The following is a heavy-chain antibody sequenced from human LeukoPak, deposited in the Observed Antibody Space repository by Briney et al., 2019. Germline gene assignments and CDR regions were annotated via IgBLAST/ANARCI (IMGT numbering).Heavy chain of an antibody. CDR1: GGSISSSNYY. CDR3: ARRGGSGWEGWFDP. Sequence: PSETLSLTCTVSGGSISSSNYYWGWIRQPPGKGLEWIGSIYYSGSTYYNPSLKSRVTISVDTSKNQFSLKLSSVTAADTAVYYCARRGGSGWEGWFDPWGQGTLVTVSP. V-gene: IGHV4-39*01. CDR2: IYYSGST. J-gene: IGHJ5*02. D-gene: IGHD6-19*01.